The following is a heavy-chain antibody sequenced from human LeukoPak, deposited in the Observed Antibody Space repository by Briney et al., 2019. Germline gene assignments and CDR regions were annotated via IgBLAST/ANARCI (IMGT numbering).Heavy chain of an antibody. CDR2: ISGGDGST. D-gene: IGHD1-14*01. CDR1: GFTFSNYA. CDR3: ARASSITILVYYFEY. J-gene: IGHJ4*02. V-gene: IGHV3-23*01. Sequence: GGSLRLSCAAFGFTFSNYAMNWVRQAPGKGLEWVSGISGGDGSTYYADSVKGRFTISRDNSKNTLFLQMNSLRAEDTAVYYCARASSITILVYYFEYWGQGTLVTVSS.